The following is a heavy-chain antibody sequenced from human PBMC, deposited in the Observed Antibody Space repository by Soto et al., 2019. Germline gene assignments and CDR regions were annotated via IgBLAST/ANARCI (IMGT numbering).Heavy chain of an antibody. CDR1: GGSITSGAYY. CDR3: ARYYFDSSGYSNWFDP. V-gene: IGHV4-31*11. Sequence: PSETLSRTCAVSGGSITSGAYYWTWIRQHPGKGLEWIAYIHYSGRTYYNPSLKGRVTISVDTSNNQFSLKLSSVTAADTAVYYCARYYFDSSGYSNWFDPWGQGTLVTVSS. J-gene: IGHJ5*02. CDR2: IHYSGRT. D-gene: IGHD3-22*01.